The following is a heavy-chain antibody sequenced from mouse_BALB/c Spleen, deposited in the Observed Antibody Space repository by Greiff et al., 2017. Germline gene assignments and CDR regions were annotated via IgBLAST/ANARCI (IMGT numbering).Heavy chain of an antibody. D-gene: IGHD1-1*02. V-gene: IGHV1-69*02. CDR3: ARLGGVAY. Sequence: QVQLQQPGAELVKPGASVKLSCKASGYTFTSYWMHWVKQRPGQGLEWIGEIDPSDSYTNYNQKFKGKATLTVDKSSSTAYMQLSSLTSEDSAVYYCARLGGVAYWGQGTLVTVSA. CDR1: GYTFTSYW. CDR2: IDPSDSYT. J-gene: IGHJ3*01.